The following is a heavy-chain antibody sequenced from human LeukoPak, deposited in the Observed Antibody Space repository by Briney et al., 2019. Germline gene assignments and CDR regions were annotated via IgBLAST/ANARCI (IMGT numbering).Heavy chain of an antibody. CDR1: GFTFSSYG. CDR3: AQVPIVVVTANLQSHFDY. V-gene: IGHV3-30*03. D-gene: IGHD2-21*02. J-gene: IGHJ4*02. CDR2: ISYDGSNK. Sequence: GGSLRLSCAASGFTFSSYGMHWVRQAPGKGLEWVAVISYDGSNKYYVDSVKGRFTISRDNSKDTLYLQMNSLRAEDTAVYYCAQVPIVVVTANLQSHFDYWGQGTLVTVSS.